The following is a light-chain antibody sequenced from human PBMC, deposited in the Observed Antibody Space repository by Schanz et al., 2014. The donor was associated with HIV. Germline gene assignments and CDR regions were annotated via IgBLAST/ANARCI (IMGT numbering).Light chain of an antibody. J-gene: IGKJ2*01. V-gene: IGKV3-20*01. CDR3: QQCVTYPYT. CDR1: QSVSSN. CDR2: GAS. Sequence: ETVLTQSPGSLSLSPGERATLSCRASQSVSSNLAWYQQKPGQAPRLLIFGASTRATGIPASFSGSGSGADFTLSISRLEPEDFATYYCQQCVTYPYTFGQGTKLDIK.